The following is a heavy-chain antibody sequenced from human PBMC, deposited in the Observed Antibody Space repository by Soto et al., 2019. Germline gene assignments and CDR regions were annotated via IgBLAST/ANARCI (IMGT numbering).Heavy chain of an antibody. D-gene: IGHD2-15*01. V-gene: IGHV4-34*01. CDR2: INHSGST. CDR3: ARLVVAATRGAFDI. Sequence: SETLSLTCAVYGGSFSGYYWSWIRQPPGKGLEWIGEINHSGSTNYNPSLKSRVTISVDTSKNQFSLKLSSVTAAGTAVYYCARLVVAATRGAFDIWGQGTMVTVSS. J-gene: IGHJ3*02. CDR1: GGSFSGYY.